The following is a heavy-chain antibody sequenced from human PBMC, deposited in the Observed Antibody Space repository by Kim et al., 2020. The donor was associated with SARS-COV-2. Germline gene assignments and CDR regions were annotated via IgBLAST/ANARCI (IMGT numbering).Heavy chain of an antibody. CDR2: ISVYNGNT. CDR3: ARDRGSAAFDY. Sequence: ASVKVSCKASGYTFTTYGINWVRQAPGQGLEWLGWISVYNGNTNYPQKLQGRVTLSTDTSTSTAYMDLRSLRSDDTAVYYCARDRGSAAFDYWGQGTLVTVSS. V-gene: IGHV1-18*04. J-gene: IGHJ4*02. CDR1: GYTFTTYG. D-gene: IGHD3-10*01.